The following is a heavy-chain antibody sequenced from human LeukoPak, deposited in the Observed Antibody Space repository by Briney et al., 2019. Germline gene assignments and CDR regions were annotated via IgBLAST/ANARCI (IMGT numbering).Heavy chain of an antibody. J-gene: IGHJ5*02. V-gene: IGHV1-8*02. Sequence: GASVKVSCKASGYTFTNNFMHWVRQATGQGLEWMGWMNPNSGNTGYAQKFQGRVAMTRNTSISTAYMELSSLRSEDTAVYYCARGYGDYVVDWFDPWGQGTLVTVSS. CDR3: ARGYGDYVVDWFDP. CDR1: GYTFTNNF. D-gene: IGHD4-17*01. CDR2: MNPNSGNT.